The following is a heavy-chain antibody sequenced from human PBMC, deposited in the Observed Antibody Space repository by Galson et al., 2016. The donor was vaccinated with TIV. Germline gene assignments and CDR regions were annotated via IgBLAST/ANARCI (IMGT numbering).Heavy chain of an antibody. D-gene: IGHD3-22*01. J-gene: IGHJ4*02. Sequence: TLSLTCAVSGDSISSVYYWGWIRQPPGKALEWLARIDWDDDKSYTSSLKTRLTISKDTSKNQVVPTMTNMDPVDTATYYCARISGYYDSSGHYIPRSFDYWGQGALVTVSS. V-gene: IGHV2-70*11. CDR3: ARISGYYDSSGHYIPRSFDY. CDR2: IDWDDDK. CDR1: GDSISSVYY.